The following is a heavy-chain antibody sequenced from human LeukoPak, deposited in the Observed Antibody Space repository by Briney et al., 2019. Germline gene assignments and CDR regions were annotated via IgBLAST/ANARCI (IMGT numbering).Heavy chain of an antibody. CDR2: ISGSGGST. CDR1: GFTFSSYA. CDR3: AKYGGYDFWSGYSDRNWFDP. V-gene: IGHV3-23*01. J-gene: IGHJ5*02. D-gene: IGHD3-3*01. Sequence: TGGSLRLSCAASGFTFSSYAMSWVRQAPGKGLEWVSAISGSGGSTYYADSVKGRFTISRDNSKNTLYLQMNSLRAEDTAVYYCAKYGGYDFWSGYSDRNWFDPWGQGTLVTVSS.